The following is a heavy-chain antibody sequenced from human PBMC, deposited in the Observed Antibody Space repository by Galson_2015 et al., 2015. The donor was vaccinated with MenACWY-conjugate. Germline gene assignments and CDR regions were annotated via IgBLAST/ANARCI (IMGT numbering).Heavy chain of an antibody. V-gene: IGHV2-5*02. CDR3: AHSPYCSTTSCYAARAFDV. J-gene: IGHJ3*01. CDR2: IYWDDDK. CDR1: GFSLRTRRVG. D-gene: IGHD2-2*01. Sequence: PALVKPTQTLTLPCTFSGFSLRTRRVGVGWIRQPPGQALEWLSLIYWDDDKRYSPSLKSRLTITKDTSKNQVVLSMTNMDPVDTATYYCAHSPYCSTTSCYAARAFDVWGQGTVVTVSS.